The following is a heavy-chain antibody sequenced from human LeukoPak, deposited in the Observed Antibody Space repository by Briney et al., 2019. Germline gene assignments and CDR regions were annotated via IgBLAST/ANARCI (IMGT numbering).Heavy chain of an antibody. Sequence: GASVKVSCKASGGTFISYAISWVRQAPGQGLEWMGRIIPILGIANYAQKFQGRVTITPDKSTSTAYMELSSLRSEDTAVYYCARGSVAGTRYYFDYWGQGTLVTVSS. CDR1: GGTFISYA. J-gene: IGHJ4*02. CDR2: IIPILGIA. V-gene: IGHV1-69*04. CDR3: ARGSVAGTRYYFDY. D-gene: IGHD6-19*01.